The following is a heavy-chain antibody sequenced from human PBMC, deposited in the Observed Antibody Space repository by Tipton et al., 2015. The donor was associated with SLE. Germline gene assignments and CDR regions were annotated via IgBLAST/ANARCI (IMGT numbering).Heavy chain of an antibody. CDR2: IYTSGTT. V-gene: IGHV4-61*02. CDR1: GDSISNNNYY. CDR3: ARAYYYDGGDYYVDGFDI. J-gene: IGHJ3*02. Sequence: TLSLTCALSGDSISNNNYYWSWIRQPAGKGLEWIGRIYTSGTTNYSPSLQSRVTISVDTSKNQFSLTLTSVTAADTAVYYCARAYYYDGGDYYVDGFDIWGQGTMVTVSS. D-gene: IGHD3-22*01.